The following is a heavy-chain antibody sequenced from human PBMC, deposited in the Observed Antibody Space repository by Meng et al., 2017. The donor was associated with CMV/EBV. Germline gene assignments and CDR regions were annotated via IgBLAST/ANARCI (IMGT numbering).Heavy chain of an antibody. Sequence: GSFSGYYWSWNRQRPGKGLEWIGEINHSGSTNYNPSLKSRVTISVDTSKNQFSLKLSSVTAADTAVYYCASLNYCSSTSCSRRFDYWGQGTLVTVSS. J-gene: IGHJ4*02. V-gene: IGHV4-34*01. CDR3: ASLNYCSSTSCSRRFDY. CDR2: INHSGST. D-gene: IGHD2-2*01. CDR1: GSFSGYY.